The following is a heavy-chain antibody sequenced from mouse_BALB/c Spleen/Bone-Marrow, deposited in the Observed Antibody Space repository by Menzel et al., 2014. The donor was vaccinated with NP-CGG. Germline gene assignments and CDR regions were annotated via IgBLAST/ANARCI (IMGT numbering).Heavy chain of an antibody. CDR2: IDPANGNT. J-gene: IGHJ4*01. CDR3: AGFGITKEEGYYYAMDY. V-gene: IGHV14-3*02. D-gene: IGHD2-4*01. Sequence: VQLKHSGAELVKPGASVKLSCTASGFNIKDTYMHWVKQRPEQGLEWIGRIDPANGNTKYDPKFQGKATITADTSSNTAYLQLSSLTSEDTAVYYCAGFGITKEEGYYYAMDYWGQGTSVTVSS. CDR1: GFNIKDTY.